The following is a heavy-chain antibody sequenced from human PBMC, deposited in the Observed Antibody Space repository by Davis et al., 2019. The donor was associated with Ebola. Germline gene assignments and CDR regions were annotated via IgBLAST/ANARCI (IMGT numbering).Heavy chain of an antibody. V-gene: IGHV3-33*01. CDR3: ARESMLTSDYPPRNYGMDV. CDR1: GFSFSDYG. Sequence: GESLKISCAASGFSFSDYGMHWVRQAPGKGLEWVAITWSDGSHKYYSDSVKGRFTISRDNSKNTLYLQISSLGANDTAVYYCARESMLTSDYPPRNYGMDVWGKGTTVTV. J-gene: IGHJ6*04. CDR2: TWSDGSHK. D-gene: IGHD3-9*01.